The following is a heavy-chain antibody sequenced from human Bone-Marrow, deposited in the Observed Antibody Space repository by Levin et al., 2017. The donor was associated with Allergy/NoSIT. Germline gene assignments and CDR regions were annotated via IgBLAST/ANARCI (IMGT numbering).Heavy chain of an antibody. CDR3: ARDPFAYNFGSGSYLDY. Sequence: GESLKISCAASGFAFSNYWMHWVRQAPGKGLVWVSRINRGGSSTTYAASVKGRFTISSDNAKNTLYLQMNSLRAEDTAVYYCARDPFAYNFGSGSYLDYWGQGTLVSVSS. J-gene: IGHJ4*02. V-gene: IGHV3-74*01. CDR1: GFAFSNYW. CDR2: INRGGSST. D-gene: IGHD3-10*01.